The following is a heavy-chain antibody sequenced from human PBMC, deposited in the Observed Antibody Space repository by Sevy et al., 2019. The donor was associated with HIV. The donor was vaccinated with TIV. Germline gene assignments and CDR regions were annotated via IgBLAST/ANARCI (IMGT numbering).Heavy chain of an antibody. V-gene: IGHV3-33*01. Sequence: GGSLRLSCAATGFTFSNYAMHWVRQAPGKGMEWVAIIWSDGAYQYHGDSVKGGFTISRDNSKNTLYLQMNNVRVEETAVYYCASGGYYYDNAAYYALDSWGQGTLVTVSS. D-gene: IGHD3-22*01. J-gene: IGHJ4*02. CDR2: IWSDGAYQ. CDR1: GFTFSNYA. CDR3: ASGGYYYDNAAYYALDS.